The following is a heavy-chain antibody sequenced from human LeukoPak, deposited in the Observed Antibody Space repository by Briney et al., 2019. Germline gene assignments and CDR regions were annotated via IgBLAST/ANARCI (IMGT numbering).Heavy chain of an antibody. J-gene: IGHJ4*02. V-gene: IGHV4-39*07. CDR2: IYYSGST. CDR3: AREPVVTPSVFDY. D-gene: IGHD4-23*01. Sequence: SETLSLTCTVSGGSITSDRYYWGWIRQPPGKGLEWIGSIYYSGSTYYNPSLKSRVTISVDTSKNQFSLKLSSVTAADTAVYYCAREPVVTPSVFDYWGQGTLVTVSS. CDR1: GGSITSDRYY.